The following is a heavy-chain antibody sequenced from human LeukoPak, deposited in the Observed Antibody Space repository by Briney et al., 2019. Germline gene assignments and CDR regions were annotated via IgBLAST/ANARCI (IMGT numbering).Heavy chain of an antibody. V-gene: IGHV1-2*02. CDR1: GYTFTGYY. CDR3: ARPAMSGSYTFDY. Sequence: ASVKVSCKASGYTFTGYYMHWVRQAPGQGLEWMGWINPNSGGTNYAQKFQGRVTMTRDTSISTAYMELSRLRSDDTVVYYCARPAMSGSYTFDYWGQGTLVTVSS. D-gene: IGHD1-26*01. J-gene: IGHJ4*02. CDR2: INPNSGGT.